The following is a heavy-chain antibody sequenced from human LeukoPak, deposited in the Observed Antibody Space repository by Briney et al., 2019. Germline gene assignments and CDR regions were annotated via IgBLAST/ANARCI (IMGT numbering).Heavy chain of an antibody. CDR3: ARVEGRYSSGWYDYYYGMDV. J-gene: IGHJ6*02. CDR1: GFTFSSYA. Sequence: GGSLRLSCAASGFTFSSYAMHWVRQAPGKGLEWLAVISYDGSNKYYADSVKGRFTISRDDAKNSLYLQMNSLRAEDTAVYYCARVEGRYSSGWYDYYYGMDVWGQGTTVTVSS. V-gene: IGHV3-30-3*01. D-gene: IGHD6-19*01. CDR2: ISYDGSNK.